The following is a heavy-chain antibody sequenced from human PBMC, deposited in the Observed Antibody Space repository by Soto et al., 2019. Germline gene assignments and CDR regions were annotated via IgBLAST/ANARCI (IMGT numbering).Heavy chain of an antibody. D-gene: IGHD3-22*01. Sequence: PSETLSLTCTVSGGSISSGGYYWSWIRQHPGKGLEWVGYIYYSGSTYYNPSLKSRVTISVDTSKNQFSLKLSSVTAADTAVYYWARDSSGYYGDYYYGMDVWGQGTTVS. CDR2: IYYSGST. V-gene: IGHV4-31*03. CDR3: ARDSSGYYGDYYYGMDV. CDR1: GGSISSGGYY. J-gene: IGHJ6*02.